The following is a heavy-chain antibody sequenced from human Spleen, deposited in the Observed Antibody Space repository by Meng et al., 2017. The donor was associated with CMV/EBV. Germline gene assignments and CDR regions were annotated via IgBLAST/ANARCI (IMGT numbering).Heavy chain of an antibody. CDR1: FTFSDYT. CDR3: ARDPRSGWELLRYFDY. D-gene: IGHD1-26*01. V-gene: IGHV3-21*01. Sequence: FTFSDYTLNWVRQAPGKGLEWVSSISSSSRYIYYADSVKGRFTTSRDNAKSSLYLQMNSLRAEDTAVYFCARDPRSGWELLRYFDYWGQGTLVTVSS. J-gene: IGHJ4*02. CDR2: ISSSSRYI.